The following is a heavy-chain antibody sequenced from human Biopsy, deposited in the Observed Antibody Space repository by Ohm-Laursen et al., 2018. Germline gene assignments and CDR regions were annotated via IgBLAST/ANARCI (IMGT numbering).Heavy chain of an antibody. J-gene: IGHJ4*02. Sequence: GASVKVSCKSSGYTFTNYDINWVRQAPGQGPEWMGWVNPNSGNTGYAQKFQGRVAMTRSTSISTAYMELSSLTSEDTAVYYSAREPFGQQLGPFDYWGQGALVIVSS. D-gene: IGHD6-13*01. V-gene: IGHV1-8*01. CDR2: VNPNSGNT. CDR3: AREPFGQQLGPFDY. CDR1: GYTFTNYD.